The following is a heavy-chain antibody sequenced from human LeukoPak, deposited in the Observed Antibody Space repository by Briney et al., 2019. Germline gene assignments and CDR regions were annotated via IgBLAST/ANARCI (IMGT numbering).Heavy chain of an antibody. CDR3: VTTYDTSGYYPFDY. D-gene: IGHD3-22*01. Sequence: GGSLRLSGSASGFTFSSHVMHWVRQAPGKGLEYVSAISSNGGSTDYADSVKGRFTISRDNSKNTLYLQMSSLRAEDTAVYYCVTTYDTSGYYPFDYWGQGTLVTVSS. J-gene: IGHJ4*02. CDR2: ISSNGGST. CDR1: GFTFSSHV. V-gene: IGHV3-64D*09.